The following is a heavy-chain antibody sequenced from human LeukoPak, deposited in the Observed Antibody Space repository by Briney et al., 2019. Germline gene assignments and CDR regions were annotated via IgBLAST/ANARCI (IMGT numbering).Heavy chain of an antibody. CDR1: GGTFSSYA. V-gene: IGHV1-69*04. CDR2: IIPIFGIA. J-gene: IGHJ3*02. D-gene: IGHD4-23*01. Sequence: SVKVSCKASGGTFSSYAISWVRQAPRQGLEWMGRIIPIFGIANYAQKFQGRVTITADKSTSTAYMELSSLRSEDTAVYYCARDPLPTVVTWGAFDIWGQGTMVTVSS. CDR3: ARDPLPTVVTWGAFDI.